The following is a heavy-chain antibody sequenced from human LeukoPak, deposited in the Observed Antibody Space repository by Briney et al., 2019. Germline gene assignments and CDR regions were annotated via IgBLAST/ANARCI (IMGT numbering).Heavy chain of an antibody. CDR2: INHSGST. D-gene: IGHD2-2*01. V-gene: IGHV4-34*01. Sequence: SGTLSLTCAVYGGSFSGYYWSWIRQPPGKGLEWIGEINHSGSTNYNPSLKSRVTISVDTSKNQFSLKLSSVTAADTAVYYCARGPADCSSTSCHPVDFDYWGQGTLVTVSS. J-gene: IGHJ4*02. CDR3: ARGPADCSSTSCHPVDFDY. CDR1: GGSFSGYY.